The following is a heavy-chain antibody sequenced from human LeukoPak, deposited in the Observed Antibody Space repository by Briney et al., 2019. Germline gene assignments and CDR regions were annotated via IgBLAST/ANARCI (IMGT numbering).Heavy chain of an antibody. V-gene: IGHV3-15*01. J-gene: IGHJ4*02. CDR2: IKTNTGGGTA. Sequence: GGSLRLSCAASGFTFSNAWMSWVRQAPGKGLEWVGRIKTNTGGGTADYAAPVKGRFTISRDDSKNTLYLQMNSLKTEDTAVYYCTTDPYVGVHFDYWGEGTLVTVSS. D-gene: IGHD1-26*01. CDR3: TTDPYVGVHFDY. CDR1: GFTFSNAW.